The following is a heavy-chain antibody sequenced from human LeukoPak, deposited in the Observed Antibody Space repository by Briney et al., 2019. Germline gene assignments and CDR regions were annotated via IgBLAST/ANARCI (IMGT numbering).Heavy chain of an antibody. CDR2: ISHSGST. CDR1: GGSISSGSHY. D-gene: IGHD4-23*01. J-gene: IGHJ4*02. Sequence: PSQTLTLTCTVSGGSISSGSHYWRWIRQPPGKGLEWIGSISHSGSTYYNWSLKSRVTISVDTSKNQFSLRLSSVTAADTAVYYCARFGNNNGGTCPPGSYWGQGTLVTVSS. CDR3: ARFGNNNGGTCPPGSY. V-gene: IGHV4-39*07.